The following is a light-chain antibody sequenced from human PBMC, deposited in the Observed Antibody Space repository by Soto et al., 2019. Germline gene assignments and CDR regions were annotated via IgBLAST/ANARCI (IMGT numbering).Light chain of an antibody. CDR2: ATS. J-gene: IGKJ1*01. Sequence: EIVLAQSPGTLSLSPGDRATLSCRASQSFNSRYLAWFQQRPGQAPRLLIYATSSRAADIPDRFSGSGSGTDYTLTINRREPADVAVYYCQQYGSAPWTFGQGTKVEIK. CDR1: QSFNSRY. V-gene: IGKV3-20*01. CDR3: QQYGSAPWT.